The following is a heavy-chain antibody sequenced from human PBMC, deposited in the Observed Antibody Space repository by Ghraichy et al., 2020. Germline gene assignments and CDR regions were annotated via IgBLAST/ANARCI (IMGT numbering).Heavy chain of an antibody. V-gene: IGHV1-18*01. CDR2: NSAYTGNT. CDR3: AIVGDGILDY. D-gene: IGHD3-16*01. CDR1: GYTFSNYA. Sequence: ASVKVSCKASGYTFSNYAINWVRQAPGQGLEWMGWNSAYTGNTNYAQKFHDRVTMTTDTSTDTAYMELRGLRSDDTAVYYCAIVGDGILDYWGQGTLVTVSS. J-gene: IGHJ4*02.